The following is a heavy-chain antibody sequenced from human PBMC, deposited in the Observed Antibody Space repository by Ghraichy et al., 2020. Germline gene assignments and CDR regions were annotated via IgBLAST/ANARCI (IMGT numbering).Heavy chain of an antibody. D-gene: IGHD1-1*01. V-gene: IGHV4-39*01. Sequence: SETLSLTCTVSGGSISSSSYYWGWIRQPPGKGLEWIGSIYYSGSTYYNPSLKSRVTISVDTSKNQFSLKLSSVTAADTAVYYCAAEVPQLNYYYYMDVWGKGTTVTVSS. J-gene: IGHJ6*03. CDR1: GGSISSSSYY. CDR2: IYYSGST. CDR3: AAEVPQLNYYYYMDV.